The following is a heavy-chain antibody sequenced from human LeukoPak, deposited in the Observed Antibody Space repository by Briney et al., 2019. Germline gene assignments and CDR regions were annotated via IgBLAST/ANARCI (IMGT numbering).Heavy chain of an antibody. CDR1: GGPITKNGYY. Sequence: PSEPLSLTCSVSGGPITKNGYYWGWIRQSPETGLEWIGSMHYSGSTYYNPSLNSRVTISVDTSKNQFSLKLTSVTAADTAVYYCGGIFGVVTHNDAFDIWGQGTMVTVSS. CDR3: GGIFGVVTHNDAFDI. CDR2: MHYSGST. J-gene: IGHJ3*02. V-gene: IGHV4-39*07. D-gene: IGHD3-3*01.